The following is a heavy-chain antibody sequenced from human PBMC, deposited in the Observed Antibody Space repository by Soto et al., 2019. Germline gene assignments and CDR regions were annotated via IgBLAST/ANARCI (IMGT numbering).Heavy chain of an antibody. D-gene: IGHD6-19*01. J-gene: IGHJ5*02. CDR1: GGTFSSYA. V-gene: IGHV1-69*12. Sequence: QVQLVQSGAEVKKPGSSVKVSCKASGGTFSSYAISWVRQAPGQGLEWMGGIIPIFGTANYAQKFQGRVTSTADESTSTVYMELGSLRSEDTAVYYCARGGEQWLVQDWFDPWGQGTLVTVSS. CDR2: IIPIFGTA. CDR3: ARGGEQWLVQDWFDP.